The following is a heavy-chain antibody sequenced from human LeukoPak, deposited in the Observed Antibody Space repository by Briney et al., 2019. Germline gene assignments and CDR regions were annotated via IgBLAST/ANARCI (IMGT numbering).Heavy chain of an antibody. Sequence: PSETLSLTCAVYGGAFSGYYWSWVRQPPGKGLEWIGEINHSRSTNYNPSLKSRVTISVDPSKNQSSLKMSSVTAADTAVYYCARLYPWNYDYVWGSYRFRAFDAFDIWGQGTMVTVSS. CDR1: GGAFSGYY. CDR2: INHSRST. V-gene: IGHV4-34*01. CDR3: ARLYPWNYDYVWGSYRFRAFDAFDI. J-gene: IGHJ3*02. D-gene: IGHD3-16*02.